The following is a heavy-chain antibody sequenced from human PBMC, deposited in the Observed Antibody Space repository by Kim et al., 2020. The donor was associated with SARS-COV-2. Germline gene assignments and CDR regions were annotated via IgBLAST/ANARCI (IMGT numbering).Heavy chain of an antibody. CDR3: ARGPTAAGNYFDY. D-gene: IGHD6-13*01. J-gene: IGHJ4*02. V-gene: IGHV4-30-4*01. CDR2: IYYSGST. Sequence: PTGNGLEWIGYIYYSGSTYYNPSLRSRVTISVDTSKNQFSLKLNSLTAADTAVYYCARGPTAAGNYFDYWGRGTPVTVSS.